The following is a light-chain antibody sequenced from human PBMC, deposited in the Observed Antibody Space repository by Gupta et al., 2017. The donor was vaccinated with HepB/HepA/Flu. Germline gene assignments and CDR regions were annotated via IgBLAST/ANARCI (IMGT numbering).Light chain of an antibody. CDR2: RNN. Sequence: QSVLPQPPSASGTPGQRVAIPCSGRSSNIGSNYASWYHQLPGTSPKLLMFRNNRRPSGVPYRFSGSKSVTSASLAISGPRSEDEADYYCAAWDDSLRGPVFGGGTKLTVL. J-gene: IGLJ3*02. V-gene: IGLV1-47*01. CDR1: SSNIGSNY. CDR3: AAWDDSLRGPV.